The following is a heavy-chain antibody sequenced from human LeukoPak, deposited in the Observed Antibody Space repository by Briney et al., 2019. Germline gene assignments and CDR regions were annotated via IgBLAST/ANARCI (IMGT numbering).Heavy chain of an antibody. CDR3: ATLEEITMVRGVMVFDY. J-gene: IGHJ4*02. CDR2: ISSSSTFI. CDR1: GFTFNTYS. V-gene: IGHV3-21*01. D-gene: IGHD3-10*01. Sequence: GGSLRLSCAASGFTFNTYSMNWVRQAPGKGLEWVSSISSSSTFINYADSVKGRFTISRDNAKNSLYLQMNSLRAEDTAVYYCATLEEITMVRGVMVFDYWGQGTLVTVSS.